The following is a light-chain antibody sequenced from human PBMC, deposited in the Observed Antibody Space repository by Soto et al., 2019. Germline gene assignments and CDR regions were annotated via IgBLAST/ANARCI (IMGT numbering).Light chain of an antibody. CDR3: QQRSNWPRT. Sequence: EIVLTQSPATLSLSPGERATLSCRASLSVASYLAWYQQKPGQAPRLLIYDASNMATGVPPRFSGSGSGTDFTLTISSLEPEDFGVYYCQQRSNWPRTFGQGTKVEI. J-gene: IGKJ1*01. CDR2: DAS. CDR1: LSVASY. V-gene: IGKV3-11*01.